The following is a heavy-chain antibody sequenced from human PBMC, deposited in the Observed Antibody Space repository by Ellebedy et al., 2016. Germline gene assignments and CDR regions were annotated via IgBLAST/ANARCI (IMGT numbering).Heavy chain of an antibody. CDR3: AKDKDSDYYFYYMDV. CDR1: GFTFRSYG. D-gene: IGHD2-15*01. J-gene: IGHJ6*03. Sequence: GESLKISXSASGFTFRSYGMHWVRQAPGKGLEWVAMISYDGSNTYYEDSVKGRFTISRDNAKNTLYLEMDGLRAEDTATYYCAKDKDSDYYFYYMDVWGKGTTVTVSS. V-gene: IGHV3-30*18. CDR2: ISYDGSNT.